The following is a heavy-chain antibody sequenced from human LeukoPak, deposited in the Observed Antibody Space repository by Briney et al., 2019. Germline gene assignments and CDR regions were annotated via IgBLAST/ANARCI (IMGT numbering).Heavy chain of an antibody. Sequence: SQTLSLTCTVSGGSISSGDYYGSWIRQPPGKGLEWSGYIYYSGSTYYNPSLKSRVTISVDTSKNQFSLKLSSVTAADTAVYYCARGFYKTAARDGYNFLNWGSNYYYGMDVWGQGTTVTVSS. J-gene: IGHJ6*02. D-gene: IGHD5-24*01. V-gene: IGHV4-30-4*01. CDR3: ARGFYKTAARDGYNFLNWGSNYYYGMDV. CDR1: GGSISSGDYY. CDR2: IYYSGST.